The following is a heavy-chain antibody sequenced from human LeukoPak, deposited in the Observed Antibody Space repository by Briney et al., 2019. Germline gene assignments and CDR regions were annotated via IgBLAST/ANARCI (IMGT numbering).Heavy chain of an antibody. CDR1: GFTFSNYA. CDR2: ISANGLST. V-gene: IGHV3-23*01. J-gene: IGHJ5*01. D-gene: IGHD3-22*01. Sequence: GGSLRLSCAASGFTFSNYAMSWVRQAPGKGLEWVSAISANGLSTYYAGSVRGRFTISRDNSRNTLSLQMNSLRAEDTAVYYCAKGTGSGYSSSDSWGQDTLDPVSS. CDR3: AKGTGSGYSSSDS.